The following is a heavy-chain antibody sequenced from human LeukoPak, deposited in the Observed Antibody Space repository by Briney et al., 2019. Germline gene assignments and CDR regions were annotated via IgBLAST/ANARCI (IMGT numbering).Heavy chain of an antibody. J-gene: IGHJ4*02. CDR3: ARDFGPPDIAAAGHFDY. Sequence: ASVKVSCKASGYTFTSYGISWVRQAPGQGLEWMGWISAYNGNTNYAQKLQGSVTMTTDTSTSTAYMELRSLRSDDTAVYYCARDFGPPDIAAAGHFDYWGQGTLVTVSS. CDR1: GYTFTSYG. CDR2: ISAYNGNT. D-gene: IGHD6-13*01. V-gene: IGHV1-18*04.